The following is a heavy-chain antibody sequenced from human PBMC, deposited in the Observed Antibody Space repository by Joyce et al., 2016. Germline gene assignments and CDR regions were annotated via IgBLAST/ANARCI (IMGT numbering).Heavy chain of an antibody. Sequence: EVQLVQSGGGLVQPGGALRLSCAGSGFIFRKYGINWFRQARGKGREWVSYIGSSGDVKQIADSVGGRFTIPSDNGKNSLYLQMNRLRVEDTAVYYCARDGRSSGGDYWGQGNLVTVSS. J-gene: IGHJ4*02. CDR3: ARDGRSSGGDY. D-gene: IGHD6-19*01. CDR2: IGSSGDVK. CDR1: GFIFRKYG. V-gene: IGHV3-48*01.